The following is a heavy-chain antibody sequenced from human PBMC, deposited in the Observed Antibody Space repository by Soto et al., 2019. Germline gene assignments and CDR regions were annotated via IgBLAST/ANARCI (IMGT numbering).Heavy chain of an antibody. J-gene: IGHJ6*02. CDR2: INPSGGST. CDR1: GYTFTSYY. V-gene: IGHV1-46*01. Sequence: ASVKVSCKASGYTFTSYYMHWVRRAPGQGLEWMGIINPSGGSTSYAQMFQGRVTMTRDTSTSTVYMELSSLRSEDTAVYYCARESIIVVVPAALYYYYGMDVWGQGTTVTVSS. D-gene: IGHD2-2*01. CDR3: ARESIIVVVPAALYYYYGMDV.